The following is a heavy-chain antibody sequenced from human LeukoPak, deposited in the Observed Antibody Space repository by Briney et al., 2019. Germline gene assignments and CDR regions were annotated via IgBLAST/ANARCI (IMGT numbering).Heavy chain of an antibody. CDR3: ARDKKSEESSEIDY. J-gene: IGHJ4*02. CDR2: INHDGSTT. D-gene: IGHD2-2*01. CDR1: GFTFSNYW. Sequence: GGSLRLSCAASGFTFSNYWVHWGRQAPGEGLVWVSRINHDGSTTKYADSVKGRFTVSRDNAKNTLNLQMNSLRAEDTAVYYCARDKKSEESSEIDYWGQGTLVTVSS. V-gene: IGHV3-74*03.